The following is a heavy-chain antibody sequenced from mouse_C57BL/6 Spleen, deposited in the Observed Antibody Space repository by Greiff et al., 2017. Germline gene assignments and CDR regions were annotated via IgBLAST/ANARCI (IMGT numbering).Heavy chain of an antibody. Sequence: QVQLKESGAELVRPGASVTLSCKASGYTFTDYEMHWVQQTPVHGLEWIGAIDPETGGTAYNQKFKGKAILTADKSSSTAYMELRSLTAEDSAVYYCTRPFTTVVATSFDYWGQGTTLTVSS. CDR3: TRPFTTVVATSFDY. CDR1: GYTFTDYE. V-gene: IGHV1-15*01. D-gene: IGHD1-1*01. CDR2: IDPETGGT. J-gene: IGHJ2*01.